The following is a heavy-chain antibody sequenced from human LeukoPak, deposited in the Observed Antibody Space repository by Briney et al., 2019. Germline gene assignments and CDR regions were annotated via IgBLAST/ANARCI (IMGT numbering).Heavy chain of an antibody. CDR1: GFTFSSYS. CDR3: ARASRYDFWSGYRNWFDP. V-gene: IGHV3-21*01. J-gene: IGHJ5*02. D-gene: IGHD3-3*01. Sequence: GGSLRLSGAASGFTFSSYSMNWVRQAPGKGLEWVSSISSSSSYIYYADSVKGRFTISRDNAKNSLYLQMNSLGAEDTAAYYCARASRYDFWSGYRNWFDPWGQGTLVTVSS. CDR2: ISSSSSYI.